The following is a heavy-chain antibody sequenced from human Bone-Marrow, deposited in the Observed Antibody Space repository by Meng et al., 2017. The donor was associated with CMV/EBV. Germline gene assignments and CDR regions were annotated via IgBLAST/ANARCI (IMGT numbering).Heavy chain of an antibody. CDR1: GFTFSSSG. J-gene: IGHJ6*02. V-gene: IGHV3-33*01. D-gene: IGHD3-10*01. CDR3: ARGGVSGIYYGMDV. Sequence: ASGFTFSSSGMNWVRRAPGKGLEWVALTWYDGGSKYYADSVKGRFTISRDNSKNMLYLQMNSLRAEDTAVYYCARGGVSGIYYGMDVWGQGTLVTVSS. CDR2: TWYDGGSK.